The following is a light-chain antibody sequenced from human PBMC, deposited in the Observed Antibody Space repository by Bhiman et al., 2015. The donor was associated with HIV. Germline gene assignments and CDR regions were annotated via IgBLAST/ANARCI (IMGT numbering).Light chain of an antibody. V-gene: IGLV2-8*01. J-gene: IGLJ1*01. Sequence: QSALTQPPSASGSPGQSVTISCTGTSSDVGGYNYVSWYQQHPGKAPKLMIYEVTKRPSGVPDRFSGSKSGNTASLTISGLQAEDEADYYCTSFTTSRTYVFGTGTEVTVL. CDR3: TSFTTSRTYV. CDR2: EVT. CDR1: SSDVGGYNY.